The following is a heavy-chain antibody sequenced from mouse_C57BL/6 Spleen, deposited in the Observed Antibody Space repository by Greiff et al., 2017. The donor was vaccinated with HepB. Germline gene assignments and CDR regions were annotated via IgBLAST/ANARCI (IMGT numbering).Heavy chain of an antibody. V-gene: IGHV5-16*01. D-gene: IGHD2-2*01. CDR1: GFTFSDYY. CDR2: INYDGSST. CDR3: ARGYGYDGAMDY. Sequence: DVHLVESEGGLVQPGSSMKLSCTASGFTFSDYYMAWVRQVPEKGLEWVANINYDGSSTYYLDSLKSRFIISRDNAKNILYLQMSSLKSEDTATYYCARGYGYDGAMDYWGQGTSVTVSS. J-gene: IGHJ4*01.